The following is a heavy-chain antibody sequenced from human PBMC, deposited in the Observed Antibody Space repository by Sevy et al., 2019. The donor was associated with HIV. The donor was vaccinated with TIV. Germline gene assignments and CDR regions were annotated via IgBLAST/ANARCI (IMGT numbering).Heavy chain of an antibody. CDR1: GGTFSSYA. J-gene: IGHJ6*02. Sequence: ASVKVSCKASGGTFSSYAISWVRQAPGQGLEWMGGIIPIFGTANYAQKFQGRVTITADESTSTAYMELSSLRSEDTAVYYCATPYDFWSGWTASRDVDVWGQGTTVTVSS. CDR3: ATPYDFWSGWTASRDVDV. D-gene: IGHD3-3*01. CDR2: IIPIFGTA. V-gene: IGHV1-69*13.